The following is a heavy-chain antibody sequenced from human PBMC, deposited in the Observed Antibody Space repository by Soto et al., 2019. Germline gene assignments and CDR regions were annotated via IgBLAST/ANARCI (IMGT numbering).Heavy chain of an antibody. V-gene: IGHV4-34*01. CDR2: INHSGST. Sequence: PSETLSLTCAVYGGSFSGYYWSWIRQPPGKGLEWIGEINHSGSTNYNPSLKSRVTISVDTSKNQFSLKLSSVTAADTAVYYCASFSSSARNDYWGQGTLVTVPS. CDR3: ASFSSSARNDY. J-gene: IGHJ4*02. D-gene: IGHD6-6*01. CDR1: GGSFSGYY.